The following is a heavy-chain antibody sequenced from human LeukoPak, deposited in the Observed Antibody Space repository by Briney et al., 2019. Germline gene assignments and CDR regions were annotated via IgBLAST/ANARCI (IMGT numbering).Heavy chain of an antibody. CDR2: ISYDGSNK. Sequence: GGSLRLSCAAPGFTFSSYGMHWVRQAPGKGLEWVAVISYDGSNKYYADSVKGRFTISRDNSKNTLYLQMNSLRAEDTAVYYCAKTARRGKYYYYYMDVWGKGTTVTVSS. CDR3: AKTARRGKYYYYYMDV. J-gene: IGHJ6*03. D-gene: IGHD3-16*01. V-gene: IGHV3-30*18. CDR1: GFTFSSYG.